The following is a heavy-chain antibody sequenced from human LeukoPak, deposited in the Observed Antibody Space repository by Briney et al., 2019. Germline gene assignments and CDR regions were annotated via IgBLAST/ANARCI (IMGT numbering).Heavy chain of an antibody. Sequence: ASVKVFCKASGGTFSSYAISWVRQAPGQGLEWMGGIIPIFGTANYAQKFQGRVTITADEYTNTAYMELSSLRSEDTAVYYCAKDRYCSSTSCLNWVDPWGQGTLVTVSS. J-gene: IGHJ5*02. CDR1: GGTFSSYA. V-gene: IGHV1-69*13. D-gene: IGHD2-2*01. CDR2: IIPIFGTA. CDR3: AKDRYCSSTSCLNWVDP.